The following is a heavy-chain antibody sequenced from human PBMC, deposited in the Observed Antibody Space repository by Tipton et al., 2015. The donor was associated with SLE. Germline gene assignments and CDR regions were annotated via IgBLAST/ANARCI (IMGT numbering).Heavy chain of an antibody. Sequence: SLRLSCAASGFTFSSYPMHWVRQAPGKGLEYVSAISGNVRGTYYADSVKGRFTISRDNSKNTLYLQMGSLRPEDMGVYYCAIEGLHGDYGDYWGQGTLVTVSS. CDR3: AIEGLHGDYGDY. D-gene: IGHD4-17*01. CDR1: GFTFSSYP. V-gene: IGHV3-64*02. CDR2: ISGNVRGT. J-gene: IGHJ4*02.